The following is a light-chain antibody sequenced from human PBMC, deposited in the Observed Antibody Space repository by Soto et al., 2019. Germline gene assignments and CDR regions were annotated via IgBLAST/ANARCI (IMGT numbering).Light chain of an antibody. Sequence: DIVMTQTPLSSAVTLGQSASISCRSSQSLVHSDGNTYLSWLQQRPGQPPRLLIYKISNRFSVVPDRFSGSGAGAADTRKISSVEAEEVGIYYCMQATQPPLTIGGGTKLEI. CDR3: MQATQPPLT. V-gene: IGKV2-24*01. CDR2: KIS. J-gene: IGKJ4*01. CDR1: QSLVHSDGNTY.